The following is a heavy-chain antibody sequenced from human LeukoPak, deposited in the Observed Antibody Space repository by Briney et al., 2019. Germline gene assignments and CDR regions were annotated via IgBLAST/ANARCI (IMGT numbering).Heavy chain of an antibody. V-gene: IGHV1-2*02. CDR1: GYTFTGYY. CDR2: INPNSGGT. J-gene: IGHJ6*03. Sequence: ASVKVSCKASGYTFTGYYMHWVRQAPGQGLGWMGWINPNSGGTNYAQKFQGRVTMTRDTSISTAYMELSRLRSDDTAVYYCASPSARGYYYYMDVWGKGTTVTISS. CDR3: ASPSARGYYYYMDV. D-gene: IGHD3-10*01.